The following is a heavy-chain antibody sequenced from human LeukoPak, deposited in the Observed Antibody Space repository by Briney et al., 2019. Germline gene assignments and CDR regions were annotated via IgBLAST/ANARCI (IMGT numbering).Heavy chain of an antibody. Sequence: ASVKVSCKASGYTFTSYYMHWVRQAPGQGLEWMGIINPSGGSTSYAQKFQGRVTMTRDMSTSTVYMELSSLRSEDTAVYYCARARIQDAFDIWGQGTMVTVSS. V-gene: IGHV1-46*01. D-gene: IGHD5-18*01. CDR2: INPSGGST. CDR1: GYTFTSYY. J-gene: IGHJ3*02. CDR3: ARARIQDAFDI.